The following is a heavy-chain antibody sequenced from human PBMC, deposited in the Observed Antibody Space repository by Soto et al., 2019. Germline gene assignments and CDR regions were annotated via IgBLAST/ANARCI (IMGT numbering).Heavy chain of an antibody. V-gene: IGHV3-23*01. D-gene: IGHD3-10*01. CDR3: AKAVRIYYYYGMDV. Sequence: PGGSLRLSCAASGFTFSSYAMSWVCQAPGKGLEWVSAISGSGGSTYYADSVKGRFTISRDNSKNTLYLQMNSLRAEDTAVYYCAKAVRIYYYYGMDVWGQGTTVTVSS. CDR1: GFTFSSYA. CDR2: ISGSGGST. J-gene: IGHJ6*02.